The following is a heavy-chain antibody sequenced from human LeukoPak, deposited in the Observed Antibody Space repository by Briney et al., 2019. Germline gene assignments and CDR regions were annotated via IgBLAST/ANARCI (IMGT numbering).Heavy chain of an antibody. CDR3: ARDQRESQLLGYYYYGMDV. CDR2: IYYGGST. V-gene: IGHV4-59*01. CDR1: GGSISSYY. Sequence: PSETLSLTCTVSGGSISSYYWSWIRQPPGKGLEWIGYIYYGGSTNYNPSLKSRVTISVDTSKNQFSLKLSSVTAADTAVYYCARDQRESQLLGYYYYGMDVWGQGTTVTVSS. J-gene: IGHJ6*02. D-gene: IGHD2-2*01.